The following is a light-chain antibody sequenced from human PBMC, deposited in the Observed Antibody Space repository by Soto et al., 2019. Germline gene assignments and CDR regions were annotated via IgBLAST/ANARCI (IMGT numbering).Light chain of an antibody. Sequence: EIVMTQTPSTLSVSPGERATLSCRASQSVSSDLAWYHQKPGQAPRLLIYGASTRATGIPARFSGSGSGTDFTLTISSLQPEDVATYYCQKYNSAPLTLGGGRTVDI. V-gene: IGKV3-15*01. CDR2: GAS. CDR3: QKYNSAPLT. CDR1: QSVSSD. J-gene: IGKJ4*01.